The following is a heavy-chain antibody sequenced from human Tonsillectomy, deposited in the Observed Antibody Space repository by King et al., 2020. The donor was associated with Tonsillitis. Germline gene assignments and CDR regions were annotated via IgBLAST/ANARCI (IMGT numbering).Heavy chain of an antibody. J-gene: IGHJ3*02. V-gene: IGHV5-51*01. D-gene: IGHD3-10*01. CDR3: ARERGFGELSIDAFDI. Sequence: VQLVESGAEVKKPGESLKISCKGSGYSFTSYWIGWVRQMPGKGLEWMGIIYPGDSDTRYSPSFQGQVTISADKSISTAYLQWSSLKASDTAMYYCARERGFGELSIDAFDIWGQGTMVTVSS. CDR2: IYPGDSDT. CDR1: GYSFTSYW.